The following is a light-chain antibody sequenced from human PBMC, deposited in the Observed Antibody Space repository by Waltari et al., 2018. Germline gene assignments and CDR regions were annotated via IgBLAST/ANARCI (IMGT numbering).Light chain of an antibody. J-gene: IGLJ3*02. V-gene: IGLV3-25*03. CDR2: KDT. Sequence: SYELTQPPSVSVSPGQTAKITCSGDEFPQQYAYWYQQRPGQAPVLVIYKDTETPSGIPERISGSSSGTTVTLTISGVQAEDEADYYCHSTHSNYWVFGGGTKLTVL. CDR1: EFPQQY. CDR3: HSTHSNYWV.